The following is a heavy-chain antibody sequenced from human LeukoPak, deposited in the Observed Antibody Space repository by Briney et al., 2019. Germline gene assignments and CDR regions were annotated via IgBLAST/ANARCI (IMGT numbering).Heavy chain of an antibody. CDR2: INPNSGGT. V-gene: IGHV1-2*02. Sequence: GASVKVSCKASGYTFTGYYMHWVRQAPGQGLEWMGWINPNSGGTNYAQKFQGRVTMTRDTSISTAYMELSRLRSDDTAVYYCARDPSSGAVVTAIRKKRFDPWGQGTLVTVSS. CDR3: ARDPSSGAVVTAIRKKRFDP. CDR1: GYTFTGYY. D-gene: IGHD2-21*02. J-gene: IGHJ5*02.